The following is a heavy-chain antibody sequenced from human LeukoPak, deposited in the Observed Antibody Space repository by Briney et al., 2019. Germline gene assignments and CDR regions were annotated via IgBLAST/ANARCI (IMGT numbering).Heavy chain of an antibody. D-gene: IGHD4-17*01. CDR3: ARTYGDYGGRWFDP. CDR1: GGSISSYY. J-gene: IGHJ5*02. Sequence: SETLSLTCTVSGGSISSYYWSWIRQPPGKGLEWIGYIYYSGSTNYNPSLKSRVTISVDTSKNQFSLKLSSVTAADTAVYYCARTYGDYGGRWFDPWGQGTLVTVSS. V-gene: IGHV4-59*01. CDR2: IYYSGST.